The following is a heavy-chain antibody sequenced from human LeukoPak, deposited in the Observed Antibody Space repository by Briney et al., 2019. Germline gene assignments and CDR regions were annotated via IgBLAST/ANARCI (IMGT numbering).Heavy chain of an antibody. CDR3: ARDYGSSGYDIIEV. D-gene: IGHD5-12*01. CDR2: IRQEGSEK. J-gene: IGHJ6*02. V-gene: IGHV3-7*01. Sequence: GGSLRLSCAASGFTFSSCWMGWVRQAPGQGLEWVANIRQEGSEKNYADSVKGRFTITRDNAKTSLYLQMSSLRVEDTAVYYCARDYGSSGYDIIEVWGQGTTVTVSS. CDR1: GFTFSSCW.